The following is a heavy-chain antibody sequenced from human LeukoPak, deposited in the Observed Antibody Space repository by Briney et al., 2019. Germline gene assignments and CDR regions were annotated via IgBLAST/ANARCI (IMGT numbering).Heavy chain of an antibody. CDR3: ASDSSYYYYYYYMDV. Sequence: GGSLRLSCAASGFTFSSYSMNWVRQAPGKGLEWVSSISSSSSYIYYAGSVKGRFTISRDNAKNSLYLQMNSLRAEDTAVYYCASDSSYYYYYYYMDVWGKGTTVTVSS. CDR1: GFTFSSYS. D-gene: IGHD6-13*01. V-gene: IGHV3-21*01. J-gene: IGHJ6*03. CDR2: ISSSSSYI.